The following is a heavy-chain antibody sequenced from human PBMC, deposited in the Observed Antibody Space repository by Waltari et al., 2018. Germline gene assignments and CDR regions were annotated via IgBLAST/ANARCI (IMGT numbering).Heavy chain of an antibody. CDR3: AGVQTPLPDRGYSDGYYYYYMDV. D-gene: IGHD5-18*01. CDR1: GGPFSSYA. CDR2: IIPSRGRA. Sequence: QFQLVQSGAEVKKPGSSVKVSCKASGGPFSSYAISWVRQAPGQGLEWMGGIIPSRGRANYAQKFQVRVTITADKSTSTAYMELSSLRSEDTAVYYCAGVQTPLPDRGYSDGYYYYYMDVWGKGTTVTVSS. J-gene: IGHJ6*03. V-gene: IGHV1-69*10.